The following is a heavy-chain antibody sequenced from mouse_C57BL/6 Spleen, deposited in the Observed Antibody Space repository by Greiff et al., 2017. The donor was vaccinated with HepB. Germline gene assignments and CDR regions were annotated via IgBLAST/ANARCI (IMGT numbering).Heavy chain of an antibody. J-gene: IGHJ1*03. D-gene: IGHD1-1*01. CDR1: GFNIKDDY. CDR3: TSYYGSSSRWYFDV. V-gene: IGHV14-4*01. Sequence: VQLQQSGAELVRPGASVKLSCTASGFNIKDDYMHWVKQRPEQGLEWIGWIDPENGDTEYASKFQGKATITADTSSNTAYLQLSSLTSEDTAVYYCTSYYGSSSRWYFDVWGTGTTVTVSS. CDR2: IDPENGDT.